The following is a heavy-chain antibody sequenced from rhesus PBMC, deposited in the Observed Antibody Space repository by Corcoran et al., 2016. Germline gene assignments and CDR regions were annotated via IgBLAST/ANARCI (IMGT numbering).Heavy chain of an antibody. Sequence: QVQLQESGPGLVKPSETLSLTCAVSGASISSYWWSWIRQPPGKGLEWSGEINGNGGSTYYNPSLKSRVTISKDASKNQFSLKLSSVTAADTAVYYCAREAVAGRLFHYWGQGVLVTVSS. CDR3: AREAVAGRLFHY. D-gene: IGHD6-37*01. CDR1: GASISSYW. J-gene: IGHJ4*01. CDR2: INGNGGST. V-gene: IGHV4-80*01.